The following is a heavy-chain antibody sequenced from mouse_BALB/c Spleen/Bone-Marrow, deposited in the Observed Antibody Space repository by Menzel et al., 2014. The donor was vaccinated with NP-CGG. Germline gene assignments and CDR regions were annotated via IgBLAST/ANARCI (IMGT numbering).Heavy chain of an antibody. CDR3: ARERNCDSFAY. J-gene: IGHJ3*01. CDR2: INPNSGDT. CDR1: GYSFTSYT. Sequence: QVQLLQSGAELARPGASVKISCKASGYSFTSYTMHWVKQRPEQGLEWIGHINPNSGDTNYNQKFKGKATLTADKSSSTAYMQLSSLTSEDSAVYYCARERNCDSFAYWGQGTPLTVSA. V-gene: IGHV1-4*01. D-gene: IGHD2-4*01.